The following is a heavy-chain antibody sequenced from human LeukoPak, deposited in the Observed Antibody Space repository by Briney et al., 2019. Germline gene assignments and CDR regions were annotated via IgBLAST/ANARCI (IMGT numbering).Heavy chain of an antibody. CDR3: ARDKTRDWSGIDY. V-gene: IGHV3-23*01. J-gene: IGHJ4*02. D-gene: IGHD3-3*01. Sequence: PGGSLRLSCAASGFTFSSYAMSWVRQAPGKGLEWVSAISGSGGSTYYADSVKGRFTISRDNSKNTLYLQMNSLRAEDTAVYYCARDKTRDWSGIDYWGQGTLVTVSS. CDR1: GFTFSSYA. CDR2: ISGSGGST.